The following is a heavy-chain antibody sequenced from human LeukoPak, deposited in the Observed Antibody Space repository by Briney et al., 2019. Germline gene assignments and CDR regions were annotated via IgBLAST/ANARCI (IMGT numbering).Heavy chain of an antibody. D-gene: IGHD2-2*02. V-gene: IGHV4-39*01. CDR1: GGSISSSSYY. CDR3: ARRVGYCSSTSCYILSDY. CDR2: IYYSGST. J-gene: IGHJ4*02. Sequence: PSETLSLTCTVSGGSISSSSYYWGWIRQPPGKGLEWIGSIYYSGSTYYNPSLKSRVTISVDTSKNQSSLKLSSVTAADTAVYYCARRVGYCSSTSCYILSDYWGQGTLVTVSS.